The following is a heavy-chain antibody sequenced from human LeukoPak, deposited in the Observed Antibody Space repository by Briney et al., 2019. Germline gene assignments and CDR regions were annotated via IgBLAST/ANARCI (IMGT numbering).Heavy chain of an antibody. D-gene: IGHD3-10*01. CDR1: GFTFSSYA. CDR3: ATDRGGYGSGSYDY. J-gene: IGHJ4*02. Sequence: GGSLRLSCAASGFTFSSYAMSWVRQAPGKGLEWVSAISGSGGSTYYADSVKGRFTISRDNSKDTLYLQMKSLRAEDTAVYYCATDRGGYGSGSYDYWGQGTLVTVSS. V-gene: IGHV3-23*01. CDR2: ISGSGGST.